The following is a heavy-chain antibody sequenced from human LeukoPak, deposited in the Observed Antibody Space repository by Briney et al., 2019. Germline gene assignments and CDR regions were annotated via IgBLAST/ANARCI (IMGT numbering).Heavy chain of an antibody. CDR3: ARRVGGTPDY. Sequence: GGSLRLSCAASGFLISNDVMTWVRQAPGKGLEWVSAIGADGHSTDYANSVKGRFTISRDNSKNTLYLQMNSLSAEDTALYYCARRVGGTPDYWGRGTLVTVSS. CDR2: IGADGHST. D-gene: IGHD1-26*01. J-gene: IGHJ4*02. V-gene: IGHV3-23*01. CDR1: GFLISNDV.